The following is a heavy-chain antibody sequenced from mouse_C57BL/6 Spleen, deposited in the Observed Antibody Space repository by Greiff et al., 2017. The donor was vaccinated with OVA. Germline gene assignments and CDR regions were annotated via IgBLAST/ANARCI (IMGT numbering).Heavy chain of an antibody. Sequence: QVQLQQPGAELVKPGASVQLSCQASGYTFTSYWMPWVKQRPGQGLEWIGEIDPSDSYTNYNQKFKGKATLTVDTSSSTAYMQLSSLTSEDSAVYYCASYYGSTYFDYWGQGTTLTVSS. CDR3: ASYYGSTYFDY. D-gene: IGHD1-1*01. V-gene: IGHV1-50*01. CDR2: IDPSDSYT. J-gene: IGHJ2*01. CDR1: GYTFTSYW.